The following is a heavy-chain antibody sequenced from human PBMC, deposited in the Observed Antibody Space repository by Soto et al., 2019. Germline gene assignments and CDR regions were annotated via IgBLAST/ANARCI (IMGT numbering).Heavy chain of an antibody. CDR2: IWYDGSNK. D-gene: IGHD6-13*01. CDR1: GFTFSSYG. V-gene: IGHV3-33*01. CDR3: ARVPSWYSSSWYGIDY. J-gene: IGHJ4*02. Sequence: QVQLVESGGGVVQPGRSLRLSCAASGFTFSSYGMHWVRQAPGKGLEWVAVIWYDGSNKYYADSVKGRFTISRDNSKNTLYLQMNSLRAEDTAVYYCARVPSWYSSSWYGIDYWGQGTLVTVSS.